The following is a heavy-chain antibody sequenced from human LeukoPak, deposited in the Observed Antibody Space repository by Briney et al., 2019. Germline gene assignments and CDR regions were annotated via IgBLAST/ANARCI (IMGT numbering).Heavy chain of an antibody. D-gene: IGHD1-26*01. CDR3: ARSLSVGAPSYFDY. Sequence: ASVNVSCKASGYTFTSYGITWVRQAPGQGLEWMGWISAYNGNTKYAQSVQGRGTMTTDTSTSTAYLELRSLRSDDTAVYYCARSLSVGAPSYFDYWGQGTMFTVSP. J-gene: IGHJ4*02. CDR2: ISAYNGNT. V-gene: IGHV1-18*01. CDR1: GYTFTSYG.